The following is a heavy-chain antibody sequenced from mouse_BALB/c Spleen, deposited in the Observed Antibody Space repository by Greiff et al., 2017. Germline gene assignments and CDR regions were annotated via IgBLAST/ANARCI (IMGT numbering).Heavy chain of an antibody. Sequence: VKLMESGAELVRPGSSVKISCKASGYAFSSYWMNWVKQRPGQGLEWIGQIYPGDGDTNYNGKFKGKATLTADKSSSTAYMQLSSLTSEDSAVYFCARDSYGYWGQGTTLTVSS. CDR3: ARDSYGY. CDR1: GYAFSSYW. CDR2: IYPGDGDT. J-gene: IGHJ2*01. D-gene: IGHD1-1*01. V-gene: IGHV1-80*01.